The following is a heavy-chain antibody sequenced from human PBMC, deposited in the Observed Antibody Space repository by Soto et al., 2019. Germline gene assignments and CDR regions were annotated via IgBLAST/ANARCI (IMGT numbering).Heavy chain of an antibody. CDR3: ARHNPADNWNYDY. J-gene: IGHJ4*02. Sequence: PSETLSLTCTVSGGSISSRSSYWGWIRQPPGKGLEWIGSIYHLGNTYYNPSLGSRVTISVDKSKNQFSLKLTSVTAADTAVYFCARHNPADNWNYDYWGQGALVTVSS. D-gene: IGHD1-7*01. CDR1: GGSISSRSSY. CDR2: IYHLGNT. V-gene: IGHV4-39*01.